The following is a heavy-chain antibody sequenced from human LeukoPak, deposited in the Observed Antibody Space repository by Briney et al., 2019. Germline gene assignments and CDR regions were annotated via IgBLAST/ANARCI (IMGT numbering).Heavy chain of an antibody. CDR2: IDPNSGGT. J-gene: IGHJ4*02. D-gene: IGHD3-10*01. CDR3: AREYYYGSGNYYNRIDY. CDR1: GYTFTGYY. Sequence: ASVKVSCKASGYTFTGYYMHWVRQAPGQGLEWMGWIDPNSGGTNYAQKFQGRVTMTRDTSISTAYMVLNRLRSDDTAVYYCAREYYYGSGNYYNRIDYWGQGTLVTVSS. V-gene: IGHV1-2*02.